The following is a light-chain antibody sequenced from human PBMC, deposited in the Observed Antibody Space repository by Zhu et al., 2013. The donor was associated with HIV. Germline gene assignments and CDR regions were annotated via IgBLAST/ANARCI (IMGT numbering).Light chain of an antibody. J-gene: IGKJ4*01. V-gene: IGKV1-9*01. Sequence: DIQLTQSPSFLSASVGDRVTITCRASQGISSYLAWYQQKPGKAPKLLIYAASTLQSGVPSRFSGSGSGTEFTLTISSLQPADFATYYCQQFNSYPLTFGGGTKVEIK. CDR1: QGISSY. CDR2: AAS. CDR3: QQFNSYPLT.